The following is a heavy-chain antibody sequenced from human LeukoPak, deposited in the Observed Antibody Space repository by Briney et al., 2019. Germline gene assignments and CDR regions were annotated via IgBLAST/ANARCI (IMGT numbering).Heavy chain of an antibody. D-gene: IGHD3-10*01. CDR1: GFTFSSYD. CDR3: TRRMRGLGSYSDAFDI. J-gene: IGHJ3*02. CDR2: IDTAGGT. Sequence: PGGSQRLCCAASGFTFSSYDMHWVRQGPGKGLEWVSGIDTAGGTYYAGSVKGRFTISRENAKNSFYLQMNSLRAGDTAVYFCTRRMRGLGSYSDAFDIWGQGTMVTVSS. V-gene: IGHV3-13*04.